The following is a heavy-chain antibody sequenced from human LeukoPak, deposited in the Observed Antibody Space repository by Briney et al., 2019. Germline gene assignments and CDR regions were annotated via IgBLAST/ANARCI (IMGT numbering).Heavy chain of an antibody. CDR3: ARRRGYYDSSGYPDY. CDR2: IYPGDSDT. V-gene: IGHV5-51*01. D-gene: IGHD3-22*01. Sequence: GESLKISCKGSGYRFTSYWIGWVRQMPGKGLEGMGIIYPGDSDTRYSPSFQGQVTISADKPISTAYLQWSSLKASDTAMYYCARRRGYYDSSGYPDYWGQGTLVTVSS. J-gene: IGHJ4*02. CDR1: GYRFTSYW.